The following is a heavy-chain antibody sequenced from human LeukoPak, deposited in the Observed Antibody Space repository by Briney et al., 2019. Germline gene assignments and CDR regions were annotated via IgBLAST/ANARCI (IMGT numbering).Heavy chain of an antibody. CDR2: IYYSGAT. V-gene: IGHV4-39*01. D-gene: IGHD2-15*01. CDR1: GGSISIISYY. CDR3: ACVSCSGVSCHGYYYYGIGV. J-gene: IGHJ6*01. Sequence: PSETLSLTCTVSGGSISIISYYWGWIRQPPGKGLEWIGSIYYSGATYYNPSLKGRLTISVDTSQTQFSLKLSSVTAADTAVYFCACVSCSGVSCHGYYYYGIGVWGQGNTGHGSS.